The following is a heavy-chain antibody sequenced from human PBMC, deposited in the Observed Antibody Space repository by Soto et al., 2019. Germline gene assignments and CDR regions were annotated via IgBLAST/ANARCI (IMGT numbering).Heavy chain of an antibody. J-gene: IGHJ3*02. CDR2: IYWDDDK. CDR1: GFSLSTSGVG. V-gene: IGHV2-5*02. Sequence: SGPTLVNPTQTLTLTCTLSGFSLSTSGVGVGWIRQPPGKALEWLALIYWDDDKRYSPSLKSRLTITKDTSKNQVVLTMTNMDPVDTATYYCVHKSKYQLQGVLDIWGQGTMVTVSS. CDR3: VHKSKYQLQGVLDI. D-gene: IGHD2-2*01.